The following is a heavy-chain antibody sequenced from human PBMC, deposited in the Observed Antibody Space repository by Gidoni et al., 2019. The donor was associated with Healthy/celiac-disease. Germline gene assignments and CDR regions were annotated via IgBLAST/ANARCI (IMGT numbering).Heavy chain of an antibody. Sequence: EVQLVESGGGLVKPGGSLRLSCAASGFTFSNAWMSWVRQAPGKGLEWVGRIKSKTDGGTTDYAAPVKGRFTISRDDSKNTLYLQMNSLKTEDTAVYYCTTDRGYDYYYYYGMDVWGQGTTVTVSS. V-gene: IGHV3-15*01. CDR3: TTDRGYDYYYYYGMDV. CDR2: IKSKTDGGTT. D-gene: IGHD5-12*01. J-gene: IGHJ6*02. CDR1: GFTFSNAW.